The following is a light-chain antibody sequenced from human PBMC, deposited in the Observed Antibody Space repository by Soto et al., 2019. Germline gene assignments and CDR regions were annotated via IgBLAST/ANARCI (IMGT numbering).Light chain of an antibody. V-gene: IGKV3-20*01. J-gene: IGKJ2*01. Sequence: EIVLTQSPGTLSLSPGERATLSCRASQRVSSSYLAWYQQKPGQAPRLLIYGASSRATGIPDRFSGSGSGTDFTLTISRLEPVDFAVYYCQQYGSSPYTFGQGTKLEIK. CDR2: GAS. CDR3: QQYGSSPYT. CDR1: QRVSSSY.